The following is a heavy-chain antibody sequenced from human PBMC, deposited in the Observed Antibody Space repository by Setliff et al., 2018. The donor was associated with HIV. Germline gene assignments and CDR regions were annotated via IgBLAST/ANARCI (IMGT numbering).Heavy chain of an antibody. CDR1: GYTFISFD. Sequence: ASVKVSCKASGYTFISFDINWVRQATGQGLEWMGWINPNSGGTNYAQKFQGRVTMTRDTSISTAYMELSRLRSADTAFYYCASSYCSSTSCYIGGAPGYYFDHWGQGTLVTVSS. D-gene: IGHD2-2*02. J-gene: IGHJ4*02. CDR2: INPNSGGT. V-gene: IGHV1-2*02. CDR3: ASSYCSSTSCYIGGAPGYYFDH.